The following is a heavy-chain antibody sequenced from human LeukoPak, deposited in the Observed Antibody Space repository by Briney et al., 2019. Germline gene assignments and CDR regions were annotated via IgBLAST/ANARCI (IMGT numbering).Heavy chain of an antibody. V-gene: IGHV4-39*07. CDR1: GGSISSSSYY. Sequence: SETLSLTCTVSGGSISSSSYYWGWIRQPPGKGLEWIGTISYSGRTYYNPSLKSRVTISVDTSKNQFSLKLSSVTAADTAVYYCARVDYYNSSGYYLDYWGQGTLVTVSS. J-gene: IGHJ4*02. CDR2: ISYSGRT. D-gene: IGHD3-22*01. CDR3: ARVDYYNSSGYYLDY.